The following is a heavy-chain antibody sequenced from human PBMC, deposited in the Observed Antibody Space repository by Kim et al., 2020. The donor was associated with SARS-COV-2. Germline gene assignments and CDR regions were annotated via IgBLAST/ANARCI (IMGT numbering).Heavy chain of an antibody. J-gene: IGHJ4*02. CDR2: VSGSGGRT. CDR3: TKDGLVTRFDY. Sequence: GGSLRLSCAASLFTFSNYDMSWVRQAPGKGLEWVSTVSGSGGRTFYADSVKGRFTISRDNSKSLVFLEMDSLRAEDTALYYCTKDGLVTRFDYWGPGTQVTVSS. CDR1: LFTFSNYD. V-gene: IGHV3-23*01. D-gene: IGHD2-8*02.